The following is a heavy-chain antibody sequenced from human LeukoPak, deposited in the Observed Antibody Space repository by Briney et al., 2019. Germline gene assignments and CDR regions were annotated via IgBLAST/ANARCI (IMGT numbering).Heavy chain of an antibody. Sequence: GGSLRLSCAAPGFTFSSYAMAWVRQAPGKGLEWVSAISGSGAYTYYADSVKGRFAISRDSSKNMLYLQMNSPRAEDTAIYYCAKDIGPDYGDYLDYWGQGTLVTVSS. CDR3: AKDIGPDYGDYLDY. J-gene: IGHJ4*02. V-gene: IGHV3-23*01. CDR1: GFTFSSYA. CDR2: ISGSGAYT. D-gene: IGHD4-17*01.